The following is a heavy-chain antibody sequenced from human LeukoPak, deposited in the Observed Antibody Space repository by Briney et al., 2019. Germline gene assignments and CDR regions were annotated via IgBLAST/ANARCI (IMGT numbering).Heavy chain of an antibody. D-gene: IGHD2-15*01. CDR2: ISAYNGNT. Sequence: GASVKVSCKASCYTFTSYGISWVRQAPGHGLEWMGWISAYNGNTNYAQKLQGRVTMTTDTYMELRSLRSDDTAVYYCARGELPSLFDAFDIWGQGTMVTVSS. V-gene: IGHV1-18*01. J-gene: IGHJ3*02. CDR1: CYTFTSYG. CDR3: ARGELPSLFDAFDI.